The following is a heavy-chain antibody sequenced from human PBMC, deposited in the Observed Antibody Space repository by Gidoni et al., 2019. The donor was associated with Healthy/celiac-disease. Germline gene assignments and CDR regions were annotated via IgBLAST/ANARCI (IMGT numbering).Heavy chain of an antibody. D-gene: IGHD6-6*01. CDR3: AREAAARPYYYYGMDV. Sequence: QVQLVESGGGVVQPGRSLRLSCAASGFTFISYAMHWVRQAPGKGLEWVAVISYDGSNKYYADSVKGRFTISRDNSKNTLYLQMNSLRAEDTAVYYCAREAAARPYYYYGMDVWGKGTTVTVSS. CDR1: GFTFISYA. V-gene: IGHV3-30-3*01. CDR2: ISYDGSNK. J-gene: IGHJ6*04.